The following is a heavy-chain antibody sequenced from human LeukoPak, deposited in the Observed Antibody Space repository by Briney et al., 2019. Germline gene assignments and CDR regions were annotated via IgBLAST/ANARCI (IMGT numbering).Heavy chain of an antibody. J-gene: IGHJ4*02. D-gene: IGHD1-26*01. CDR3: ARCSGGSYSSFDY. CDR2: ISSSSSYI. Sequence: PGGSLRLSCAASGFTFSSYSMNWVRQAPGKGLEWVSSISSSSSYIYYADSVKGRFTISRDNAKNSLYLQMNSLRAEDTAVYYCARCSGGSYSSFDYWGQGTLVTVSS. CDR1: GFTFSSYS. V-gene: IGHV3-21*01.